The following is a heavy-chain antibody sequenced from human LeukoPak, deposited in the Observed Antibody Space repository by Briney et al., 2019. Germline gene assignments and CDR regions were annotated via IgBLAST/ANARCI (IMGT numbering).Heavy chain of an antibody. CDR2: IIPIFGTA. CDR3: ARDKGYYYDSSGYYPSDAFDI. V-gene: IGHV1-69*05. Sequence: SVKVSCKASGGTFSSYAISWVRQAPGQGLEWMGRIIPIFGTANYAQKFQGRVTITTDASTSTAYMELSSLRSEDTAVYYCARDKGYYYDSSGYYPSDAFDIWGQGTMVTVSS. D-gene: IGHD3-22*01. CDR1: GGTFSSYA. J-gene: IGHJ3*02.